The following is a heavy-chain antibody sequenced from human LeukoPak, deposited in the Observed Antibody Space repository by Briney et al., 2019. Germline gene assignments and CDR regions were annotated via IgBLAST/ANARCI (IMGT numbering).Heavy chain of an antibody. CDR1: GFTFDDYA. V-gene: IGHV3-9*01. CDR3: AKDISSGGYDYALGDGHYFDY. J-gene: IGHJ4*02. CDR2: ISWSSGSI. Sequence: PGRSLRLSCAASGFTFDDYAMHWVRQAPGKGLEWVSGISWSSGSIGYADSVKGRFTISRDNAKNSLYLQMNSLRAEDTALYYCAKDISSGGYDYALGDGHYFDYWGQGTLVTVSS. D-gene: IGHD5-12*01.